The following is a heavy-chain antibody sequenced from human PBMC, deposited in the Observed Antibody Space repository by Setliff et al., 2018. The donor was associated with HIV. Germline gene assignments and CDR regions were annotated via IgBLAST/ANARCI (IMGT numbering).Heavy chain of an antibody. Sequence: ASVKVSCKASGYTFTSYAMHWVRQAPGQGLEWMGWISAYNGNTNYAQKLQGRVTMTTDTSTSTAYMELRSLRSDDTAVYYCARDYITIFGVVSPYYYGMDVWGQGTTVTVSS. CDR3: ARDYITIFGVVSPYYYGMDV. J-gene: IGHJ6*02. V-gene: IGHV1-18*01. D-gene: IGHD3-3*01. CDR1: GYTFTSYA. CDR2: ISAYNGNT.